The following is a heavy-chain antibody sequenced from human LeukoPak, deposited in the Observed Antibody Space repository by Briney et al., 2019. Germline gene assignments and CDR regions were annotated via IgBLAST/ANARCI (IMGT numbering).Heavy chain of an antibody. CDR3: ARDRAGRQSWVEFDL. Sequence: PGGSLRLSCTVSGFTVTSTYIDWVRQAPGQWLELDSLIYGYESTVYADSEKGRFTISRNNSKNMVKLQMNSLRTEDWAVYYCARDRAGRQSWVEFDLWGQGTLVTVSS. CDR2: IYGYEST. CDR1: GFTVTSTY. D-gene: IGHD3-10*01. V-gene: IGHV3-66*03. J-gene: IGHJ5*02.